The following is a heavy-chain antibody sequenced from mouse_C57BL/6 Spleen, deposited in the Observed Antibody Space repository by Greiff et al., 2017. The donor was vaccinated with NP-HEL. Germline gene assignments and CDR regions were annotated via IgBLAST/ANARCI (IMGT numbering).Heavy chain of an antibody. CDR3: ARSYDGGAWFAY. J-gene: IGHJ3*01. Sequence: EVKLMESGGGLVKPGGSLKLSCAASGFTFSSYAMSWVRQTPEKRLEWVATISDGGSYTYYPDNVKGRFTISRDNAKNNLYLQMSHLKSEDTAMYYCARSYDGGAWFAYWGQGTLVTVSA. CDR2: ISDGGSYT. CDR1: GFTFSSYA. V-gene: IGHV5-4*03. D-gene: IGHD2-12*01.